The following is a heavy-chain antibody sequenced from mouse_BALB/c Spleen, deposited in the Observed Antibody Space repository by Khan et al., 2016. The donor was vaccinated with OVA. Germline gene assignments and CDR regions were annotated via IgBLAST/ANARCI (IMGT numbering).Heavy chain of an antibody. Sequence: EVQLVESGGGLVQPGGSLILSCAASGFDFSRYWMSWARQAPGKGQEWIGEINPGSSTINYTPSLKDKFIISRDNARNTPYLQMSKVRSEDTALYYCARLGYYGWFAYWGQGTLVTVSA. CDR1: GFDFSRYW. CDR3: ARLGYYGWFAY. CDR2: INPGSSTI. J-gene: IGHJ3*01. V-gene: IGHV4-2*02. D-gene: IGHD1-1*01.